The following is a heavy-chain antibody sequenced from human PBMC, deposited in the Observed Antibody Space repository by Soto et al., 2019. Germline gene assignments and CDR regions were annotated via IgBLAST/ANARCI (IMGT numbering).Heavy chain of an antibody. V-gene: IGHV4-38-2*02. D-gene: IGHD6-25*01. J-gene: IGHJ5*02. CDR1: GFFIRDNYF. Sequence: SETLSLTCAVSGFFIRDNYFWGWIRQPPGKGLEWLGSIYHDGDTRYNPSLKSRVTISVDTSKNEFTLRVTSVAAADTAVYFCAKDSSGLDPWSQGTLVTVSS. CDR2: IYHDGDT. CDR3: AKDSSGLDP.